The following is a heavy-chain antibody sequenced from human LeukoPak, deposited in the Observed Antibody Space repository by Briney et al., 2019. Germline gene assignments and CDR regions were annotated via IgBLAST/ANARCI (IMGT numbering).Heavy chain of an antibody. V-gene: IGHV3-53*01. CDR1: GFIVSNNH. CDR3: ARATQSVVGAIDY. J-gene: IGHJ4*02. CDR2: IYSGGRT. D-gene: IGHD1-26*01. Sequence: GGSLRLSCAASGFIVSNNHMSWVRQAPGKGLEWVSVIYSGGRTYYVDSVKGRFTISRDNSKNTLYLQMDSLRAEDTAVYYCARATQSVVGAIDYWGQGTLVTVSS.